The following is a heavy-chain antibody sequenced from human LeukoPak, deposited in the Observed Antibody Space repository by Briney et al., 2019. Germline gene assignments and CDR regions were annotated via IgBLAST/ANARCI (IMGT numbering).Heavy chain of an antibody. CDR3: ARERYSSSWYEAPIDY. CDR2: ISYDGSNQ. D-gene: IGHD6-13*01. V-gene: IGHV3-30-3*01. J-gene: IGHJ4*02. CDR1: GFTFSSDA. Sequence: GGSLRLSCAASGFTFSSDAMHWVRQAPGKGLEWVAIISYDGSNQYYADSVKGRFTISRDNSKNMVYLQMNSLRAEDTAVYYCARERYSSSWYEAPIDYWGQGTLVTVSS.